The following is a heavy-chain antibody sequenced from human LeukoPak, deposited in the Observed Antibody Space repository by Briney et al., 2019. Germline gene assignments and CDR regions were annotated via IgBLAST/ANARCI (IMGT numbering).Heavy chain of an antibody. J-gene: IGHJ5*02. Sequence: PSETLSLTCAVYGGSFSGYYWSWIRQPPGKGLEWIGEINHSGSTNYNPSLKSRVTISVDTSKNQFSLKLSSVTAADTAVYYCARGTASMVRGINWFDPWGQGTLVTVSS. V-gene: IGHV4-34*01. CDR1: GGSFSGYY. CDR2: INHSGST. CDR3: ARGTASMVRGINWFDP. D-gene: IGHD3-10*01.